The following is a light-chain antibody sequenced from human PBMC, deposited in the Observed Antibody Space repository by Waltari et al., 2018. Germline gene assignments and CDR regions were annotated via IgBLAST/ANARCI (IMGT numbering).Light chain of an antibody. Sequence: DIQMTHSPPSLSASVGDRVTISCRASQRINTDLNCYQQRPGKAPKLLVYAASSLDSGVPSRFSGSGSGTDFTLTISSLLPEDFATYYCQQSYSIPPVNFGPGTKVDIK. CDR3: QQSYSIPPVN. CDR1: QRINTD. J-gene: IGKJ3*01. CDR2: AAS. V-gene: IGKV1-39*01.